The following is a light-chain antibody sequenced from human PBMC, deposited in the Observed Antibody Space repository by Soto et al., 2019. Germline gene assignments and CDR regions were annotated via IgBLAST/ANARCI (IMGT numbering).Light chain of an antibody. V-gene: IGKV3-20*01. CDR1: ESVSRN. Sequence: EIVLTPCPGTLSLSPGARATLSCRASESVSRNLAWYQQKPGQAPRLLIYGASRRATGIPDRFSGSGSGTDFTLTSSRLEPEDFAVYYCQQYGSSPTFGQGTKVDIK. CDR3: QQYGSSPT. J-gene: IGKJ1*01. CDR2: GAS.